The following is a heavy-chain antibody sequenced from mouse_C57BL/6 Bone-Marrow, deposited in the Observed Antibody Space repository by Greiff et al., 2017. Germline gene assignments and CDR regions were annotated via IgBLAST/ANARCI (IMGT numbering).Heavy chain of an antibody. D-gene: IGHD1-1*02. CDR3: ARHRDGTWYYFDY. Sequence: EVMLVESGGDLVKPGGSLKLSCAASGFTFSSYGMSWVRQTPDKRLEWVATISSGGSYTYYPDSVKGRFTISRDNAKNTLYLQMSSLKSEDTAMYYCARHRDGTWYYFDYWGQGTTLTVSS. J-gene: IGHJ2*01. CDR2: ISSGGSYT. CDR1: GFTFSSYG. V-gene: IGHV5-6*01.